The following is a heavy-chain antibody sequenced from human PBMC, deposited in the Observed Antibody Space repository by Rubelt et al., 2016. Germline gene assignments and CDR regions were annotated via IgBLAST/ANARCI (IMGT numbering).Heavy chain of an antibody. D-gene: IGHD3-3*01. V-gene: IGHV1-46*04. CDR1: GYTFTSYY. Sequence: QVQLVQSGAEVKKPGASVKVSCKASGYTFTSYYMHWVRQAPGQGLEWMGIINPSGGSTSYGRTLRGRVPVTREPSTSTVYMGVSSLRSEDTAVYYCARSPRYDFEDNWFDPWGQGTLVTVSS. CDR2: INPSGGST. J-gene: IGHJ5*02. CDR3: ARSPRYDFEDNWFDP.